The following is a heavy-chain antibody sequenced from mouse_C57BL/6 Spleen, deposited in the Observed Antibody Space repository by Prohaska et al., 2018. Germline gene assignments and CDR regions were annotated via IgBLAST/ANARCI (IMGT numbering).Heavy chain of an antibody. D-gene: IGHD2-1*01. V-gene: IGHV1-80*01. CDR2: IYPGDGDT. J-gene: IGHJ3*01. Sequence: QVQLQQSVAELVNPGASVKISCKASGYAFSSYWMNWVKQRPGKGLEWLGQIYPGDGDTNYNGKFKGKATLTADKSSSTAYMQLSSLTSEDSAVYFCARSRGNYVGFAYWGQGTLVTVSA. CDR1: GYAFSSYW. CDR3: ARSRGNYVGFAY.